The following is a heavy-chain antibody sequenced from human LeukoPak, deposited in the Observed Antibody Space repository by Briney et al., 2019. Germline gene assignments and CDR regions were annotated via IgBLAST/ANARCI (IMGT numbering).Heavy chain of an antibody. CDR2: IIPIFGTA. Sequence: ASVKVSCKASGGTFSSYAISWVRQAPGQGLEWMGGIIPIFGTANYAQKFQGRVTITTDESTSTAYMELSSLRSEDTAVYYCASSLGYCSSTSCYYFDYWGQGTLVTVSS. CDR3: ASSLGYCSSTSCYYFDY. J-gene: IGHJ4*02. CDR1: GGTFSSYA. D-gene: IGHD2-2*01. V-gene: IGHV1-69*05.